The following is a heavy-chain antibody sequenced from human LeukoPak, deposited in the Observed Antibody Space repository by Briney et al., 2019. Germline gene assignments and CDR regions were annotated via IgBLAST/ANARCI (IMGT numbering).Heavy chain of an antibody. V-gene: IGHV5-51*01. CDR3: ARQISSGWYSEYAFDI. Sequence: GESLKISCKGSGYSFTNYWIGWVRQMPGKGLEWMGIIYPGDSDTRYSPSFQGQVTISADKSISTAYLQWSSLKASDTAMYYCARQISSGWYSEYAFDIWGQGTMVTVSS. D-gene: IGHD6-19*01. CDR2: IYPGDSDT. CDR1: GYSFTNYW. J-gene: IGHJ3*02.